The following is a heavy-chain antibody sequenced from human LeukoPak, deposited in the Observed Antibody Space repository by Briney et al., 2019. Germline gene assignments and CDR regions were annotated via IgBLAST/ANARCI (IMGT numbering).Heavy chain of an antibody. J-gene: IGHJ4*02. CDR2: ISETGDR. D-gene: IGHD6-13*01. V-gene: IGHV3-23*01. CDR3: AKGGYSANWRNYFDY. CDR1: GFTFSSNA. Sequence: GGSLRLSCAASGFTFSSNAMSWVRQAPGKGLEWVSTISETGDRYDADSAKGRFTISRDNSKNRVDLQMNSLRAEDTAVYYCAKGGYSANWRNYFDYWGQGTLVTVSS.